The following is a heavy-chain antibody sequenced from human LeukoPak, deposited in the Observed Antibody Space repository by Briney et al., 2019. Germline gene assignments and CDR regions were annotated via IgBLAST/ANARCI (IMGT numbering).Heavy chain of an antibody. D-gene: IGHD6-13*01. CDR2: IYYSGST. Sequence: SESLSLTCTVSGGSIGSNDWWSWVRQAPGKGLEWIGYIYYSGSTNYNPSLKSRVTTSVGTSKNQFSLKLSSVTAADTAVYYCARDGSEAAAHFDYWGQGTLVTVSS. V-gene: IGHV4-4*02. CDR1: GGSIGSNDW. CDR3: ARDGSEAAAHFDY. J-gene: IGHJ4*02.